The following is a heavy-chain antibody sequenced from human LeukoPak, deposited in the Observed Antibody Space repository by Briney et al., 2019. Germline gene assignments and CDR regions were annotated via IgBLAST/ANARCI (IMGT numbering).Heavy chain of an antibody. CDR2: IYSGGST. CDR3: ARGSADGWYDY. CDR1: GFTVSSNY. V-gene: IGHV3-53*04. D-gene: IGHD6-19*01. J-gene: IGHJ4*02. Sequence: GGSLRLSCAASGFTVSSNYMSWVRQAPGKGLEWASVIYSGGSTYYADSVKGRFTISRHNSKNTLYLQMNSLRAEDTAVYYCARGSADGWYDYWGQGTLVTVSS.